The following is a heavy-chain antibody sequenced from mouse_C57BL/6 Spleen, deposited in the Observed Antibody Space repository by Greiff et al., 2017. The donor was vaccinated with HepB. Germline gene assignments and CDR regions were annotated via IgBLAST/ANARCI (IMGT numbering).Heavy chain of an antibody. CDR1: GYTFTSYW. Sequence: QVQLKQPGAELVRPGSSVKLSCKASGYTFTSYWMHWVKQRPIQGLEWIGNIDPSDSETHYNQKFKDKATLTVDKSSSTAYMQLSSLTSEDSAVYSGARGPTGTGLDYWGQGTTLTVSS. D-gene: IGHD4-1*02. V-gene: IGHV1-52*01. J-gene: IGHJ2*01. CDR2: IDPSDSET. CDR3: ARGPTGTGLDY.